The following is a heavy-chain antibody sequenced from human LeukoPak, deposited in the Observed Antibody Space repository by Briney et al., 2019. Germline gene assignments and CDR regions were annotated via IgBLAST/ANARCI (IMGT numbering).Heavy chain of an antibody. V-gene: IGHV3-30*04. J-gene: IGHJ4*02. Sequence: PGRSLRLSCAASGFTFSSYAMRWVRQAPGKGLEWVAVISYDGSNKYYADSVKGRFTISRDNSKNTLYLQMNSLRAEDTAVYYCATVEVRGVIHWGQGTLVTVSS. CDR1: GFTFSSYA. D-gene: IGHD3-10*01. CDR3: ATVEVRGVIH. CDR2: ISYDGSNK.